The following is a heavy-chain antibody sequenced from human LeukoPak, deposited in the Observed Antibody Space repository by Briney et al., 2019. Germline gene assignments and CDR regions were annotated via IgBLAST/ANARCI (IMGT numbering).Heavy chain of an antibody. J-gene: IGHJ4*02. D-gene: IGHD3-10*01. CDR2: ISSSSSYI. CDR1: GFTFSTYG. Sequence: GGSLRLSCAASGFTFSTYGMNWVRQAPGKGLEWVSSISSSSSYIYYADSVKGRFTISRDNAKNSLYLQMNCLRAEDTAVYYCAREDYYGSGSYWDWGQGTLVTVSS. V-gene: IGHV3-21*01. CDR3: AREDYYGSGSYWD.